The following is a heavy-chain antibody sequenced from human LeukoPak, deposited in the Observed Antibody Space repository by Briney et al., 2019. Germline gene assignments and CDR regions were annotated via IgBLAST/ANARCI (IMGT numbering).Heavy chain of an antibody. CDR1: GFTFSSYW. J-gene: IGHJ4*02. D-gene: IGHD2-2*01. CDR3: ARDGAPDAHCSSSSCAIR. CDR2: INHDGSQK. V-gene: IGHV3-7*01. Sequence: GGSLRLSCAASGFTFSSYWMNWVRQAPGKGLEWVANINHDGSQKYYVDSVKGRFTISRDNAKNSLFPQMNSLRAEDTAVYYCARDGAPDAHCSSSSCAIRWGQGTLVTVSS.